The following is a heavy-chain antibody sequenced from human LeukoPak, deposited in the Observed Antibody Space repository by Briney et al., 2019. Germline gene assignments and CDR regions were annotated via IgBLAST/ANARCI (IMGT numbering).Heavy chain of an antibody. CDR3: ARASGDTVDTTTMGSY. J-gene: IGHJ4*02. V-gene: IGHV3-66*01. Sequence: PGGSLRLSCAASGFTVSSNYMSWVRQAPGKGLEWVSVIYSGGSTYYADSVKGRFTISRDNAKNSLYLQMNSLRAEDTAVYYCARASGDTVDTTTMGSYWGQGTLVTVSS. CDR1: GFTVSSNY. CDR2: IYSGGST. D-gene: IGHD5-18*01.